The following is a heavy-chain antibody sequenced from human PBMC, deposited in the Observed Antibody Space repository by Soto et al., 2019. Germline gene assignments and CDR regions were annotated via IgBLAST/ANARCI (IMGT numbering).Heavy chain of an antibody. J-gene: IGHJ4*02. Sequence: GASVKVSCKASGYTFTGYYMHWVRQAPGQGLEWMGWINPNSGGTNYAQKFQGRVTMTRDTSISTAYMELSRLRSDDTAVYYCARVAGSSGRIYYFDYWGQGTLVTRLL. V-gene: IGHV1-2*02. CDR1: GYTFTGYY. CDR2: INPNSGGT. CDR3: ARVAGSSGRIYYFDY. D-gene: IGHD6-19*01.